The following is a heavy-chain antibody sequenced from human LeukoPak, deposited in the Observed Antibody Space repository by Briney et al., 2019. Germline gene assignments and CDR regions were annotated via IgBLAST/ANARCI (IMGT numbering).Heavy chain of an antibody. CDR1: GFTFSSYA. CDR2: ISGSGGST. V-gene: IGHV3-23*01. D-gene: IGHD3-10*01. Sequence: PGGSLRLSCAASGFTFSSYAMSWVRQAPGKGLEWVSAISGSGGSTYYADSVKGRFTISRDNSKNTLYLQMNSLRAEDTAVYYCATHNTLFYGSGSYPPPYLDYWGQGTLVTVSS. J-gene: IGHJ4*02. CDR3: ATHNTLFYGSGSYPPPYLDY.